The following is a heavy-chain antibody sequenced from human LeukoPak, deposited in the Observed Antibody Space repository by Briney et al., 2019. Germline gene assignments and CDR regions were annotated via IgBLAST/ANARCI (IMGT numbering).Heavy chain of an antibody. CDR1: GFTFSNYW. D-gene: IGHD1-7*01. V-gene: IGHV3-7*01. Sequence: TGGSLRLSCAASGFTFSNYWMSWVHQAPGKGLEWVANIKQDGSEKYYVNSVKGRFTISRDNAKNSLYLQMNSLRAEDTAIYYCAREDDWNYEDYWGQGTLVTVSS. CDR2: IKQDGSEK. CDR3: AREDDWNYEDY. J-gene: IGHJ4*02.